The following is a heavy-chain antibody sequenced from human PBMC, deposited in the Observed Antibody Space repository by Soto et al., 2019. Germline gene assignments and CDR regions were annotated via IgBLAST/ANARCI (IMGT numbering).Heavy chain of an antibody. V-gene: IGHV3-30-3*01. Sequence: QVQLVESGGGVVQPGRSLRLSCAASGFTFSIYAMHWVRQAPGKGLEWVAVISYDGSNKYYADSVKGRFTISRDNSKNTVYLQMNSLRAEDSAVYYCAREYSDGWFDPLGQGTLVTVSS. D-gene: IGHD2-21*01. CDR3: AREYSDGWFDP. CDR2: ISYDGSNK. CDR1: GFTFSIYA. J-gene: IGHJ5*02.